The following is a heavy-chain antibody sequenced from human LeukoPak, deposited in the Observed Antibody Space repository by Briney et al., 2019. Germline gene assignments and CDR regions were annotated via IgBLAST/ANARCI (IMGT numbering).Heavy chain of an antibody. Sequence: GGSLRLSCAASGFTFSSYGMHWVRQAPGKGLEWVAVISYDGSNKYYADSVKGRFTISRDNSKNTLYLQMNSLRAEVTAVYYCANPYCSSTSCLDYWGQGTLVTVSS. CDR1: GFTFSSYG. V-gene: IGHV3-30*18. CDR3: ANPYCSSTSCLDY. CDR2: ISYDGSNK. D-gene: IGHD2-2*01. J-gene: IGHJ4*02.